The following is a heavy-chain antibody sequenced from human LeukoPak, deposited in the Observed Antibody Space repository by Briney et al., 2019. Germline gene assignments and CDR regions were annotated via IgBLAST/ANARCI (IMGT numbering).Heavy chain of an antibody. D-gene: IGHD3-10*01. J-gene: IGHJ4*02. CDR3: AKGQRFGELYFDY. V-gene: IGHV3-21*01. CDR1: GFTFSSYS. Sequence: GGSLRLSCAASGFTFSSYSMNWVRQAPGKGLEWVSFISSSNSFIYYADSVKGRFTISRDNSKNTLYLQMNGLRAEDTAVYYCAKGQRFGELYFDYWGQGTLVTVSS. CDR2: ISSSNSFI.